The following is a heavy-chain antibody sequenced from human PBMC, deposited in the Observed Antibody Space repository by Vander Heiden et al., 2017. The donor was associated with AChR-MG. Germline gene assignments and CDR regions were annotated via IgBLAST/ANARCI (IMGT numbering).Heavy chain of an antibody. CDR3: AKSSGVDILATIPDY. V-gene: IGHV3-30*18. Sequence: QVQLVESGGGVVQPGRSLRLSCAASGFTFSSYGMHWVRQAPGKGLEWVAVISYDGSNKYYADSVKGRFTISRDNSKNTLYLQMNSLRAEDTAVYYCAKSSGVDILATIPDYWGQGTLVTVSS. D-gene: IGHD5-12*01. CDR1: GFTFSSYG. J-gene: IGHJ4*02. CDR2: ISYDGSNK.